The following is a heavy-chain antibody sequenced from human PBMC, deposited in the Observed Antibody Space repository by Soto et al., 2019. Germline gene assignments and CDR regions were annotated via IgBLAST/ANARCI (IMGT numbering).Heavy chain of an antibody. J-gene: IGHJ4*02. V-gene: IGHV3-11*06. D-gene: IGHD1-1*01. Sequence: PGGSLRLSCVASGFTFSDHYMTWIRQAPGKGLEWIAYSSYDSYYTQYADSVKGRLSISRDNAANSFYLHMNSLRAEDTAIYFCARYTGTDYFDYWGQGTLVTVSS. CDR1: GFTFSDHY. CDR2: SSYDSYYT. CDR3: ARYTGTDYFDY.